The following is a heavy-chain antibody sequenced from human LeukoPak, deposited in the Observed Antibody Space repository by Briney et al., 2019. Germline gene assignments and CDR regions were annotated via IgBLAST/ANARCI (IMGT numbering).Heavy chain of an antibody. D-gene: IGHD4-11*01. CDR2: IWSDATNR. CDR1: GFIFSHHG. Sequence: PGASLRLSCAASGFIFSHHGMHWVRQAPGKGLEWVAVIWSDATNRFYADSVKGRFTISRDNSQNAVFLQMNSLRVNDTAIYYCARDAQRGFDYSNSLKNWGHGTLVTVSS. V-gene: IGHV3-33*01. CDR3: ARDAQRGFDYSNSLKN. J-gene: IGHJ4*01.